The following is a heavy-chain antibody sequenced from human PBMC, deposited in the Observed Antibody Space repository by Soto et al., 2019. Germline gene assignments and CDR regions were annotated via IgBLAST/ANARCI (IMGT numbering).Heavy chain of an antibody. D-gene: IGHD2-15*01. CDR2: VHHSGRS. CDR3: AKYCFYYMDV. CDR1: GDSIKSYY. Sequence: SETLFLTFTVSGDSIKSYYWSWIRQPPGKGLEWIGYVHHSGRSNYNPSLKSRVSMSVDTSRNQFFLKLSSVTAADTAVYFCAKYCFYYMDVWDKGTTVSVSS. V-gene: IGHV4-59*01. J-gene: IGHJ6*03.